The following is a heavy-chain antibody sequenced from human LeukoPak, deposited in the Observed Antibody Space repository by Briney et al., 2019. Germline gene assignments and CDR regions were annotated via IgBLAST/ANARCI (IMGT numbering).Heavy chain of an antibody. CDR1: GYTFITYG. Sequence: ASVKVSCKASGYTFITYGISWVRQAPGQGLEWMGWINAYNGNTNYAQKLQGRVTMTTDTSTSTAYMELRSLGSDDTAVYYCARPRGSSGRGDFDYWGQGTLVTVPS. V-gene: IGHV1-18*01. CDR3: ARPRGSSGRGDFDY. D-gene: IGHD6-19*01. J-gene: IGHJ4*02. CDR2: INAYNGNT.